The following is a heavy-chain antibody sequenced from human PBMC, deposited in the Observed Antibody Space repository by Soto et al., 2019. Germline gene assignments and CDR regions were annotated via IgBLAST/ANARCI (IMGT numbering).Heavy chain of an antibody. CDR1: GFIFSSYA. D-gene: IGHD6-13*01. J-gene: IGHJ4*02. Sequence: GGSLRLSCAASGFIFSSYAMSWVRQAPGKGLEWVSAISGSGGSTYYADSVKGRFTISRDNSKNTLYLQMNSLRAEDTAVYYCAKDLYSSSWYYFDYWGQGTLVTVSS. V-gene: IGHV3-23*01. CDR3: AKDLYSSSWYYFDY. CDR2: ISGSGGST.